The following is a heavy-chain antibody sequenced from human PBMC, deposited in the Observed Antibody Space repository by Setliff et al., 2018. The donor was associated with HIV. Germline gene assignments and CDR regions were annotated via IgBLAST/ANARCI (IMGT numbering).Heavy chain of an antibody. J-gene: IGHJ6*02. V-gene: IGHV4-4*02. CDR3: ARGGYYYYFGVDV. Sequence: SETLSLTCAVSGGSISSSNWWSWVRQPPGKGLEWIGEIYHSGSTNYNPSLKSRVTISVDTSKNQFSLKLSSVTAADTAVYYCARGGYYYYFGVDVWGQGTTVTVSS. CDR1: GGSISSSNW. CDR2: IYHSGST. D-gene: IGHD3-16*01.